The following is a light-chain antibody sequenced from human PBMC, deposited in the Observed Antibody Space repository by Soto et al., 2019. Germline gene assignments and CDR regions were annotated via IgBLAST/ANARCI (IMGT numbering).Light chain of an antibody. CDR3: ATWDGSLPAEV. CDR1: SSNIGNNY. CDR2: DNN. Sequence: QPVLTQPPSVSAAPGQTVTISCSGSSSNIGNNYVSWYQQLPGTAPKLLIYDNNKRPSGIPDRFSGSKSGTSGTLDITGLQTGDEADYYCATWDGSLPAEVFGGGTKLTVL. V-gene: IGLV1-51*01. J-gene: IGLJ2*01.